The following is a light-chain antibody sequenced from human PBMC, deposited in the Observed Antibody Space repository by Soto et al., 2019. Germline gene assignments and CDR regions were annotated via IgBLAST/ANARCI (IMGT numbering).Light chain of an antibody. CDR2: GVS. CDR3: LQIHTFPRT. Sequence: IQLTQSPFILSASVGDRVTITCRASQRVSSYLNWYQQKPAETPKLLISGVSTLESGVSSRFSRSGSTTDYTLTISSRQPEDFATYYCLQIHTFPRTFGQGTKVEVK. J-gene: IGKJ2*01. CDR1: QRVSSY. V-gene: IGKV1-9*01.